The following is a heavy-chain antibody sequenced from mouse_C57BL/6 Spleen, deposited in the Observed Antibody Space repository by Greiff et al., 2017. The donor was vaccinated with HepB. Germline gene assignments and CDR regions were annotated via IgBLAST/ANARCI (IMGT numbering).Heavy chain of an antibody. CDR3: TRSAPAIY. CDR2: IDPETGGT. V-gene: IGHV1-15*01. J-gene: IGHJ3*01. Sequence: QVQLQQSGAELVRPGASVTLSCKASGYTFTDYEMHWVKQTPVHGLEWIGAIDPETGGTAYNQKFKGKAILTADKSSSTAYMELRSLTSEDSAVYYCTRSAPAIYWGQGTLVTVSA. CDR1: GYTFTDYE.